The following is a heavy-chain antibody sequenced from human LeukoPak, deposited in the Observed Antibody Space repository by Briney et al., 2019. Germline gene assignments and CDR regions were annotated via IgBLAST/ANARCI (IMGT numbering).Heavy chain of an antibody. CDR1: GYTFTSYY. J-gene: IGHJ6*03. V-gene: IGHV1-46*01. CDR2: INPSGGST. D-gene: IGHD6-13*01. CDR3: ARAGSSWRKVTPDYYYYYMDV. Sequence: ASVKVSCKASGYTFTSYYMHWVRQAPGQGLEWMGIINPSGGSTSYAQKFQGRVTMTRDMSTSTVYMELSSLRSEDTAVYYCARAGSSWRKVTPDYYYYYMDVWGKGTTVTVSS.